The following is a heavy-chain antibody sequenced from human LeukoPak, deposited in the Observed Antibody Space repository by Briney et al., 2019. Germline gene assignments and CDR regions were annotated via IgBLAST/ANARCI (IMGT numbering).Heavy chain of an antibody. V-gene: IGHV5-51*01. D-gene: IGHD2-2*01. Sequence: GESLKISCKGSGYSFTSYWIGWVRQMPGKGLEWMGIIYPGDSDTRYSPSFQGQVTISADKSISTAHLQWSSLKASDTAMYYCARQGCSSTSCYFYYYGMDVWGQGTTVTVSS. J-gene: IGHJ6*02. CDR3: ARQGCSSTSCYFYYYGMDV. CDR1: GYSFTSYW. CDR2: IYPGDSDT.